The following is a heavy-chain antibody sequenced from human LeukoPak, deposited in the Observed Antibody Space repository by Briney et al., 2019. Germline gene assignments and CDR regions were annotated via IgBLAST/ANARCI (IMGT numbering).Heavy chain of an antibody. CDR2: KNPNSGNT. CDR3: AIRDFRGFTMVRGVGSGMDV. CDR1: GYTFTSYD. D-gene: IGHD3-10*01. Sequence: ASVKVSCKASGYTFTSYDINWVRQATGQGLEWMGWKNPNSGNTGYAQKFQGRVTMTRNTSISTAYMELSSLRSEDTAVYYCAIRDFRGFTMVRGVGSGMDVWGQGTTVTVSS. J-gene: IGHJ6*02. V-gene: IGHV1-8*01.